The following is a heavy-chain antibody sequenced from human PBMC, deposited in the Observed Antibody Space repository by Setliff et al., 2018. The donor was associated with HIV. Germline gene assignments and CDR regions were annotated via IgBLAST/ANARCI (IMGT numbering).Heavy chain of an antibody. Sequence: ASVQVSCKASGNTFTNYAMNWVRQAPGQGLEWMGWINTNTGNPMYAQGFTGRFVFSLDTSASTAYLQISSLKAEDTAVYYCARERGGVIAQYYFDYWGQGTLVTVSS. CDR3: ARERGGVIAQYYFDY. CDR1: GNTFTNYA. CDR2: INTNTGNP. V-gene: IGHV7-4-1*02. J-gene: IGHJ4*02. D-gene: IGHD3-16*02.